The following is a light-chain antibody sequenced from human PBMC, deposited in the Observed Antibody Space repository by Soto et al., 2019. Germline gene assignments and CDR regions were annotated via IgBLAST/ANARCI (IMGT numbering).Light chain of an antibody. V-gene: IGKV1-6*01. Sequence: AIQMTQSPSSLSASVGDRVTITCRASQGIRNDLGWYQQKPGKAPKLLIYAASSLQSGVPSRFRGSRSGTDFTLTISSLQPEDFATYYCLQDYNYPLTFGGGTKVEIK. CDR2: AAS. CDR3: LQDYNYPLT. J-gene: IGKJ4*02. CDR1: QGIRND.